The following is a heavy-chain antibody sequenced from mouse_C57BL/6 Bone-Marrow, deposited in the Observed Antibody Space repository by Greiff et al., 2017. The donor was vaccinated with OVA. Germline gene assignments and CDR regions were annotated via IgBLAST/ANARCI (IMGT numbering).Heavy chain of an antibody. Sequence: VQLQESGPELVKPGASVKISCKASGYAFSSSWMNWVKQRPGKGLEWIGRIYPGDGDTNYNGKFKGKATLTADKSSSTAYLQLSSLTSEDSAFYFCASCLDYWGQGTTLTVSS. CDR2: IYPGDGDT. CDR1: GYAFSSSW. CDR3: ASCLDY. V-gene: IGHV1-82*01. J-gene: IGHJ2*01.